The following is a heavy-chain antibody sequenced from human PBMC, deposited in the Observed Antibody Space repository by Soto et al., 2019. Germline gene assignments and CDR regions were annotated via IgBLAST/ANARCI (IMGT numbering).Heavy chain of an antibody. CDR3: ARETARLYFDY. CDR2: IYYSGST. D-gene: IGHD3-16*01. CDR1: GGSVSSGSYY. J-gene: IGHJ4*02. Sequence: QVQLQESGPGLVKPSETLSLTCTVSGGSVSSGSYYWSWIRQPPGKGLEWIGYIYYSGSTNYNPSLKSRVTISVDTSKNQCSLKLSSVTAADTAVYYCARETARLYFDYWGQGTLVTVSS. V-gene: IGHV4-61*01.